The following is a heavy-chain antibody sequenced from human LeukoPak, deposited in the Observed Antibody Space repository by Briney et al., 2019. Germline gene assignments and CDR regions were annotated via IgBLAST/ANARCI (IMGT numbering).Heavy chain of an antibody. CDR3: ARSEVGLRPKDY. CDR2: INSDGSST. V-gene: IGHV3-74*01. J-gene: IGHJ4*02. CDR1: GFSFRSYW. Sequence: GGSLRLSCEASGFSFRSYWMHWVRQAPGKGLVWVSRINSDGSSTSYADSVKGRFTISRDNAKNTLYLQMNSLRAEDTALYYCARSEVGLRPKDYWGQGTLVTVSS. D-gene: IGHD5-12*01.